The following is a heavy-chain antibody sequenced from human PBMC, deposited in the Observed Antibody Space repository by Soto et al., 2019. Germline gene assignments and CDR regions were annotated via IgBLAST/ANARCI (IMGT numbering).Heavy chain of an antibody. CDR2: IYYSGST. J-gene: IGHJ6*02. CDR3: ARESYSNYLRGMDV. Sequence: QVQLQESGPGLVKPSQTLSLTCTVSGGSVSSGDYYWGWIRQPPGKGLEWIGYIYYSGSTYYHPSLKNRVTISVDTSKNQFSLKLSPVTAADTAVYYCARESYSNYLRGMDVWGQGTTVTVSS. D-gene: IGHD4-4*01. CDR1: GGSVSSGDYY. V-gene: IGHV4-30-4*01.